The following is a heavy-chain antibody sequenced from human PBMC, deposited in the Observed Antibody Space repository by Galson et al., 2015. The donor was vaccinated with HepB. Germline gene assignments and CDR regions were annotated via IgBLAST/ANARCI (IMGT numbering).Heavy chain of an antibody. CDR1: EVTVGNAW. V-gene: IGHV3-15*01. CDR2: IKSNFYTETP. Sequence: AGSEVTVGNAWWDGVGQGPGDGLDYLGRIKSNFYTETPDRVPRVKSVYLITREDPKKTLYLQMNNLKTEDTAVFYCATGEDGHSYWGQGTLVTVSA. J-gene: IGHJ4*02. D-gene: IGHD5-24*01. CDR3: ATGEDGHSY.